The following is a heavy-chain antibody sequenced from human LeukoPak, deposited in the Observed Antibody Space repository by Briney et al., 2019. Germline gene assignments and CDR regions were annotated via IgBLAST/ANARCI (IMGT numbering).Heavy chain of an antibody. V-gene: IGHV3-64*01. CDR1: GFTFSSYP. Sequence: PGGSLRLSCAASGFTFSSYPMHWVRQAPGKGLEYVSAISGSGGNTYYANSVKGRFTISRDNSKNTLYLQMGSLRAEDMAVYYCASSPPTGTTWYFDLWGRGTLVTVSS. CDR2: ISGSGGNT. CDR3: ASSPPTGTTWYFDL. J-gene: IGHJ2*01. D-gene: IGHD1-7*01.